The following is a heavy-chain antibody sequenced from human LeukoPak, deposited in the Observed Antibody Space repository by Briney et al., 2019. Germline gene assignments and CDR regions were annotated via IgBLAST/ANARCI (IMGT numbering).Heavy chain of an antibody. CDR1: GFTFSSYG. CDR3: ATKSPYYYGSGSYPEVSALYYFDY. D-gene: IGHD3-10*01. J-gene: IGHJ4*02. V-gene: IGHV3-30*02. Sequence: PGGSLRLSCAASGFTFSSYGMHWVRQAPGKGLEWVAFIRYDESNKYYADSVKGRFTISRDNSKNTLYLQMNSLRAEDTAVYYCATKSPYYYGSGSYPEVSALYYFDYWGQGTLVTVSS. CDR2: IRYDESNK.